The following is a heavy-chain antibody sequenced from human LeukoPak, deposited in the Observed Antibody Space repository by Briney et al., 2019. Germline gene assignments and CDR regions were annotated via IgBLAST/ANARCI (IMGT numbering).Heavy chain of an antibody. J-gene: IGHJ5*02. V-gene: IGHV4-34*01. D-gene: IGHD1-26*01. CDR1: GGSFSGYY. CDR2: INHSGST. Sequence: SETLSLTCAVYGGSFSGYYWSWIRQPPGKGLEWIGEINHSGSTNYNPSLKSRVTRSVDTSKNQFSLKLSSVTAADTAVYYCARGARYSGSYFLRAWGQGTLVTVSS. CDR3: ARGARYSGSYFLRA.